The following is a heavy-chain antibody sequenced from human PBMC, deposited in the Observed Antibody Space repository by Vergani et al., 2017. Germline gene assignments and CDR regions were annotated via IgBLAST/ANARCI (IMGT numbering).Heavy chain of an antibody. CDR2: ISGSGGST. V-gene: IGHV3-23*04. CDR1: GFTFSSYA. CDR3: ARVGASRESHRVAVPAAFLGYFDL. J-gene: IGHJ2*01. Sequence: VQLVESGGGVVQPGRSLRLSCAASGFTFSSYAMSWVRQAPGKGLEWVSAISGSGGSTYYADSVKGRFTISRDNSKNTLYLQMNSLRAEDTAVYYCARVGASRESHRVAVPAAFLGYFDLWGRGTLVTVSS. D-gene: IGHD2-2*01.